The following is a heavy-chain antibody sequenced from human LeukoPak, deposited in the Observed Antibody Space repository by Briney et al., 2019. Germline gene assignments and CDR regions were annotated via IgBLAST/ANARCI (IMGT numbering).Heavy chain of an antibody. Sequence: ASVKVSCTASGGTFSSYAISWVRQAPGQGLEWMGGIIPIFGTANYAQKFQGRVTITADESTSTAYMELSSLRSEDTAVYYCARRSQSGSYYYFDYWGQGTLVTVSS. J-gene: IGHJ4*02. CDR1: GGTFSSYA. CDR2: IIPIFGTA. D-gene: IGHD1-26*01. V-gene: IGHV1-69*13. CDR3: ARRSQSGSYYYFDY.